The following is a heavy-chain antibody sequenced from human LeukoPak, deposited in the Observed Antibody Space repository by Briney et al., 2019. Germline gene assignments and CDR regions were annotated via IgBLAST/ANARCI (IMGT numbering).Heavy chain of an antibody. Sequence: SETLSLTCTVSGGSISSYYWSWIRQPPGKGLEWIGYIYYSGSANYNPSLKSRVTISVDTSKNQFSLKLSSVTAADTAVYYCARALLWFDPWGQGTLVTVSS. D-gene: IGHD1-26*01. CDR1: GGSISSYY. CDR2: IYYSGSA. V-gene: IGHV4-59*01. J-gene: IGHJ5*02. CDR3: ARALLWFDP.